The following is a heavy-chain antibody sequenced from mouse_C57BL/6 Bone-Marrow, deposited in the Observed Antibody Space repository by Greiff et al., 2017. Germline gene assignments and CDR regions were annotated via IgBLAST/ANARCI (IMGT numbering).Heavy chain of an antibody. V-gene: IGHV14-1*01. CDR2: IDPEDGDT. J-gene: IGHJ1*03. D-gene: IGHD1-1*01. CDR1: GFNIKDYY. CDR3: TTTYGSSDWYVDV. Sequence: EVQLQQSGAELVRPGASVKLSCTASGFNIKDYYMHWVKQRPEQGLEWIGRIDPEDGDTEYAPQFQGKATMTADTSSNTAYLQLSSLTSEDTAVYYCTTTYGSSDWYVDVWGTGTTVTVSS.